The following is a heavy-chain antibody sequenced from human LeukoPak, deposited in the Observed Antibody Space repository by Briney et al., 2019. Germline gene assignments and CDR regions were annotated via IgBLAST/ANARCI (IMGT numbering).Heavy chain of an antibody. J-gene: IGHJ4*02. CDR2: IYYSGST. CDR1: GGSISSYY. D-gene: IGHD4-17*01. CDR3: ARRTDYGDPFDY. Sequence: SETLSLTCTVSGGSISSYYWSWIRQPPGKGLEWIGYIYYSGSTNYNPSLKSRVTISVDTSKNQFSLKLSSVTAADTAVYYCARRTDYGDPFDYWAREPWSPSPQ. V-gene: IGHV4-59*08.